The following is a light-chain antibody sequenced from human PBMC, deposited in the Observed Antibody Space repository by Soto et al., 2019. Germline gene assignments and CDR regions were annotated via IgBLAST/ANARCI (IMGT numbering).Light chain of an antibody. CDR1: ESFRQH. J-gene: IGKJ2*01. CDR3: QQYNNWPYT. Sequence: EIVMTQSPATLAVSPGERAALFYSHSESFRQHFVWYQQTPGQAPRLLIYGASSRATGTPARFSGSRSGTEFTLTISSLQSEDFAVYYCQQYNNWPYTFGLGTKLEMK. V-gene: IGKV3-15*01. CDR2: GAS.